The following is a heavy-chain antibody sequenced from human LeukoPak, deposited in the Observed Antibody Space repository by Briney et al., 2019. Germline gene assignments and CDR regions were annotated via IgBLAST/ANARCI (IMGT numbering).Heavy chain of an antibody. J-gene: IGHJ4*02. CDR2: ISSSSSTI. D-gene: IGHD4-11*01. CDR1: GFTFSSYS. V-gene: IGHV3-48*01. Sequence: GGSLRLSCAASGFTFSSYSMNWVRQAPGKGLEWVSYISSSSSTICYADSVKGRFTISRDNAKNSLYLQMNSLRAEDTAVYYCAREGGRAVTIVGSLLPFDYWGQGTLVTVSS. CDR3: AREGGRAVTIVGSLLPFDY.